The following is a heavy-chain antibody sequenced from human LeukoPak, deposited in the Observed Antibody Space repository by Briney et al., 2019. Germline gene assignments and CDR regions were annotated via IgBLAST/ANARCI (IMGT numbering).Heavy chain of an antibody. CDR1: GGSISSHY. J-gene: IGHJ4*02. CDR2: IYYSGST. CDR3: AREVVPAATGPYFDY. D-gene: IGHD2-2*01. V-gene: IGHV4-59*11. Sequence: SETLSLTCTVSGGSISSHYWSWIRQPPGKGLEWIGYIYYSGSTNYNPSLKSRVTISVDTSKNQISLKLSSVTAADTAVYYCAREVVPAATGPYFDYWGQGTLVTVSS.